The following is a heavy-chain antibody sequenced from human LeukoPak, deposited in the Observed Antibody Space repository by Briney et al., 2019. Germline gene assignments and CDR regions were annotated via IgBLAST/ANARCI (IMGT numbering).Heavy chain of an antibody. Sequence: PGGSLRLSCAASGFTFGIYWMGWVRQAPGKGLEWLAIIKQDGSDKYYVDSVKGRFTISRDNTKKALFLQMNSLRSEDTAIYYCARTILAPWGQGTLVIVSS. D-gene: IGHD3-3*01. CDR1: GFTFGIYW. V-gene: IGHV3-7*05. J-gene: IGHJ5*02. CDR2: IKQDGSDK. CDR3: ARTILAP.